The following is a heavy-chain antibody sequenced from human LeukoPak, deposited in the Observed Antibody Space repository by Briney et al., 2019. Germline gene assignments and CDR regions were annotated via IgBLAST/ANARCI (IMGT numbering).Heavy chain of an antibody. CDR1: GYTFSEYN. CDR2: ISGYNGHT. D-gene: IGHD4-17*01. Sequence: AASVKVSCKASGYTFSEYNFSWVRQVPGQGLEWLGWISGYNGHTKYAQKMQGRVTMTRDKSTSTVYMELRSLISDDTAIYYCARENDYDDYGGAFDIWGQGTMVTVSS. V-gene: IGHV1-18*01. CDR3: ARENDYDDYGGAFDI. J-gene: IGHJ3*02.